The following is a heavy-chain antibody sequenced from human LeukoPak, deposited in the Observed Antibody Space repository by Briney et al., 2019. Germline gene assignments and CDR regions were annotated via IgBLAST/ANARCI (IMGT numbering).Heavy chain of an antibody. D-gene: IGHD2-21*02. CDR3: ARSQATAMVSDY. J-gene: IGHJ4*02. CDR2: IFYSGRT. CDR1: GDSISSYY. V-gene: IGHV4-39*01. Sequence: PSETLSLNCTVSGDSISSYYWGWIRQPPGKGLEWIGSIFYSGRTYYNPSLKSRVTIFVDTSKNQFSLKLNSVTAADTAVYYCARSQATAMVSDYWGQGTLVTVSS.